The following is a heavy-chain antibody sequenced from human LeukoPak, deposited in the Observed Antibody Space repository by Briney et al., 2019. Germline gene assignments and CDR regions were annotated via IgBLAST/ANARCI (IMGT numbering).Heavy chain of an antibody. Sequence: GGSLRLSCAASGFTFSTYWMQWVRQAPGKGLVWVSHIKSDGSTTRYADSVKGRFTISRDNAKNTLYLQMDSLRAEDTAVYYCTRVFYHDSSDYWGQGSLDTVSS. J-gene: IGHJ4*02. CDR3: TRVFYHDSSDY. V-gene: IGHV3-74*01. CDR1: GFTFSTYW. D-gene: IGHD3-22*01. CDR2: IKSDGSTT.